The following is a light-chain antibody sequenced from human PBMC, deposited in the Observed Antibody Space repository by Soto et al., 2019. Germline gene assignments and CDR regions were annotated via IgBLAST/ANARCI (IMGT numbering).Light chain of an antibody. J-gene: IGLJ3*02. V-gene: IGLV1-47*01. CDR1: ISNLGSNI. Sequence: QSVLTQPPSASGTPGQRVTISCSGSISNLGSNIEFCYQQLPGAAPKLLISRNDQRPSGVPDRFSGSKSGNSASLAISGLRSEDEADYHCAAWDGSLSGVVFGGGTKLTVL. CDR3: AAWDGSLSGVV. CDR2: RND.